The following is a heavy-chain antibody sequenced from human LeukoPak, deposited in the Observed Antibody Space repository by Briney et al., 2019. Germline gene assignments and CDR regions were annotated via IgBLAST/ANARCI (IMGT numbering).Heavy chain of an antibody. Sequence: PGGSLRLSCVASGFTFTNYWMSWVREAPGKGLWRVANKQQDGSDKYYVDSVKARFTISRDNAKNSLYLQMNSLRAEDTGVYYCARYGSYCTGGNCKDYWGQGTLVTVSS. J-gene: IGHJ4*02. CDR3: ARYGSYCTGGNCKDY. V-gene: IGHV3-7*01. D-gene: IGHD2-15*01. CDR2: KQQDGSDK. CDR1: GFTFTNYW.